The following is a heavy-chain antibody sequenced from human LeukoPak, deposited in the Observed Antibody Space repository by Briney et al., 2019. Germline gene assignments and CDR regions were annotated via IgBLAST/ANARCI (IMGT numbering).Heavy chain of an antibody. V-gene: IGHV1-2*02. CDR3: AREGVGDYYDSRDYFDY. D-gene: IGHD3-22*01. CDR1: GYTFTGYY. J-gene: IGHJ4*02. Sequence: ASVKVSCKTSGYTFTGYYMHWVRQAPGQGLEWMGWINPNSGGTNYAQKFQGRVTMTRDTSISTAYMELSRLRSDDTAVYYCAREGVGDYYDSRDYFDYWGQGTLVTVSS. CDR2: INPNSGGT.